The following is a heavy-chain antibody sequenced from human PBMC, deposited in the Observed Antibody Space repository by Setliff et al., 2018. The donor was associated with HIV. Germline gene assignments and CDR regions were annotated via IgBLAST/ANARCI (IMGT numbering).Heavy chain of an antibody. CDR3: AIAGGGATDQAFDI. D-gene: IGHD2-2*01. J-gene: IGHJ3*02. V-gene: IGHV3-20*04. CDR2: INWNGGST. Sequence: LRLSCAPSGFTFGSYAMSWVRQAPGKGLEWVSGINWNGGSTGYADSVRGRFTMTRDTSISTAYMELSNLRSDDSAVYYCAIAGGGATDQAFDIWGQGTMVTV. CDR1: GFTFGSYA.